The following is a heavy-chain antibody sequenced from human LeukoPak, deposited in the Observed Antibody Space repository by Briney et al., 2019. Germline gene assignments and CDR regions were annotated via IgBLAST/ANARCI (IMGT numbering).Heavy chain of an antibody. CDR2: INHSGST. V-gene: IGHV4-34*01. Sequence: SETLSLTCAVYGGSFSGYYWSWIRQPPGKGLEWIGEINHSGSTNYNPSLKSRVTISVDTSKNQFSLKLSSVTAADTAVYYRARQGYSSSPYNWFDPWGQGTLVTVSS. J-gene: IGHJ5*02. CDR3: ARQGYSSSPYNWFDP. D-gene: IGHD6-13*01. CDR1: GGSFSGYY.